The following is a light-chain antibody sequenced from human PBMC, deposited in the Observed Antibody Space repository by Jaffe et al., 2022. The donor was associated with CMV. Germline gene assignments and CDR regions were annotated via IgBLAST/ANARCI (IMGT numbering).Light chain of an antibody. J-gene: IGKJ4*01. CDR2: AAS. V-gene: IGKV1-9*01. CDR1: QGISNS. CDR3: QQFNSYPLT. Sequence: DIQLTQSPSFLSASIGDRVTITCRASQGISNSLAWYQQKPGKAPNLLIYAASTLQSGVPSSFSGSGSGTEFTLTISSLQPEDSATYYCQQFNSYPLTFGGGTKVEIK.